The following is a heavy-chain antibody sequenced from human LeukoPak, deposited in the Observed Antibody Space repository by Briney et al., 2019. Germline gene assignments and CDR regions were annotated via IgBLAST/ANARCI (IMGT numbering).Heavy chain of an antibody. J-gene: IGHJ4*02. V-gene: IGHV3-33*08. CDR3: ARDDCSTTPCYAY. CDR2: IWYDGSKT. D-gene: IGHD2-2*01. Sequence: GGSLRLSCAASGLTFSSHWMHWVRQAPGEGLEWVAAIWYDGSKTSYTDSVKGRFTVSRDISKNTVYLQMNGLKAEDTAVYYCARDDCSTTPCYAYWGQGTLVTVSS. CDR1: GLTFSSHW.